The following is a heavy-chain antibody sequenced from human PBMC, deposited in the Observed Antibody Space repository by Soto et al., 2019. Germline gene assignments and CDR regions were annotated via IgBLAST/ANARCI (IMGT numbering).Heavy chain of an antibody. J-gene: IGHJ4*02. CDR3: ARGSRYYYDSSGYYYDY. CDR1: GGSFSGYY. D-gene: IGHD3-22*01. Sequence: SETLSLTCAVYGGSFSGYYWSWIRQPPGKGLEWIGEINHSGSTNYNPSLKSRVTISVDTSKNQFSLKLSSVTAADTAVYYCARGSRYYYDSSGYYYDYWGRVTLVTVSS. CDR2: INHSGST. V-gene: IGHV4-34*01.